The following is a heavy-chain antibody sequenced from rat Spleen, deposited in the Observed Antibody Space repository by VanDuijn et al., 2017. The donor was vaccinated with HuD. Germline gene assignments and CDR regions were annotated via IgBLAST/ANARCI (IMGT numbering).Heavy chain of an antibody. Sequence: QVQLKESGPGLVQPSQTLSLTCTVSGFSLTSYHVSWVRQPPGKGLEWMGVIWTGGSTDYNSALKSRLSISRDTSKSQVFLKMNSLQTEDTAMYFCASGIHDYWGQGVMVTVSS. D-gene: IGHD1-4*01. V-gene: IGHV2-43*01. CDR3: ASGIHDY. CDR2: IWTGGST. J-gene: IGHJ2*01. CDR1: GFSLTSYH.